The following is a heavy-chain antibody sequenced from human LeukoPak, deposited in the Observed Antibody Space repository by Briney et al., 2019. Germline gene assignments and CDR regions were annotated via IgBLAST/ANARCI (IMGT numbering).Heavy chain of an antibody. Sequence: ASVKVSCKASGYDCTTNYRHWLRQAPGQGLQWMGTINPSVGSTTYGQRFRGRVTMTRDTSTATVYMDLSSLTSEDTAIYYCAKGYCSGASCYVLDSWGQGTLVTVSS. D-gene: IGHD2-15*01. J-gene: IGHJ4*02. V-gene: IGHV1-46*01. CDR2: INPSVGST. CDR3: AKGYCSGASCYVLDS. CDR1: GYDCTTNY.